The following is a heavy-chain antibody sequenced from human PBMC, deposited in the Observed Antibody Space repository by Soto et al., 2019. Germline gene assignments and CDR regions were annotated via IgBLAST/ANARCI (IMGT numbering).Heavy chain of an antibody. CDR3: ARTRGFRYDFWSGYYGPTYYYYGMDV. D-gene: IGHD3-3*01. CDR2: INPNSGGT. CDR1: GYTFTGYY. Sequence: GASVKVSCKASGYTFTGYYMHWVRQAPGQGLEWMGWINPNSGGTNYAQKYQGWVTMTRDTSISTAYMELSRLRSDDTAVYYCARTRGFRYDFWSGYYGPTYYYYGMDVWGQGTTVTVSS. J-gene: IGHJ6*02. V-gene: IGHV1-2*04.